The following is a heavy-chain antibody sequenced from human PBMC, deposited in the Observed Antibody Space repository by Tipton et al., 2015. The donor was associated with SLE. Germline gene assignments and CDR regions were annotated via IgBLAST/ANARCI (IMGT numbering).Heavy chain of an antibody. CDR1: GFTFSDYY. J-gene: IGHJ4*02. V-gene: IGHV3-11*04. D-gene: IGHD3-3*01. CDR3: VRYDFWSGYYHFDY. CDR2: ISSSGSTI. Sequence: SLRLSCAASGFTFSDYYMSWIRQAPGKGLEWVSYISSSGSTIYYADSVKGRFTISRDNAKNSLYLQMNSLRAEDTAVYYCVRYDFWSGYYHFDYWGQGTLVTVSS.